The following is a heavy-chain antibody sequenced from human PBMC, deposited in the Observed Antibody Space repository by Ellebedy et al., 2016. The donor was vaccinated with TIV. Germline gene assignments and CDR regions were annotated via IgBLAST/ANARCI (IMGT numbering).Heavy chain of an antibody. CDR1: GYRLPTYW. D-gene: IGHD6-19*01. CDR2: IYPGDSDT. CDR3: ARRAVAGSLCLDY. J-gene: IGHJ4*02. Sequence: GESLKTSXKGSGYRLPTYWIGWVRQMPVKGLEWMGIIYPGDSDTRYSPSFQGQVTISVDKSISTAYLQWSSLKPSDTAMYYCARRAVAGSLCLDYWGQGTLVTVSS. V-gene: IGHV5-51*01.